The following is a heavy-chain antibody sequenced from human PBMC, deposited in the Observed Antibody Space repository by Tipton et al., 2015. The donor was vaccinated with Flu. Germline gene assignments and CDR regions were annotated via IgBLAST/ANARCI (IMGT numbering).Heavy chain of an antibody. J-gene: IGHJ2*01. CDR3: ARESYYDVGLLDWYFDL. D-gene: IGHD3-22*01. CDR2: VSYSGST. Sequence: TLSLTCTVSGGSISGYSWSWIRQPPGKGLECIGYVSYSGSTNYNPSLKSRVTISSDASKNQVTLKLSSVTAADTAVYYCARESYYDVGLLDWYFDLWGRGTLVTVSS. CDR1: GGSISGYS. V-gene: IGHV4-59*01.